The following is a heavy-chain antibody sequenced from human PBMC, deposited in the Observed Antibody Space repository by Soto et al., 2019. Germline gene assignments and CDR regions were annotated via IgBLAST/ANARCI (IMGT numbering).Heavy chain of an antibody. CDR2: INYFGST. D-gene: IGHD6-13*01. CDR1: GGSISSYY. Sequence: PSETLSLTCTVSGGSISSYYWSWIRQPPGKRLEWIGYINYFGSTNYSPSFQGHVTISADKSISTAYLQWSSLKASDTAMYYCARLQAAAGDNDLTFDYWGQGTLVTVSS. V-gene: IGHV4-59*12. CDR3: ARLQAAAGDNDLTFDY. J-gene: IGHJ4*02.